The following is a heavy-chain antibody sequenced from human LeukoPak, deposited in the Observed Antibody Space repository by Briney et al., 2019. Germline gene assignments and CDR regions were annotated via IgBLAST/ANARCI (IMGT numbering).Heavy chain of an antibody. D-gene: IGHD1-7*01. Sequence: KTSQTLSLTCTVSGGSISSGSYYWSWIRQPAGKGLEWIGRIYTSGSTNYNPSLKSRVTISVDTSKNQFSLKLSSVTAADTAVYYCAREREELELRPTYYYYYMDVWGKGTTVTVSS. V-gene: IGHV4-61*02. CDR1: GGSISSGSYY. CDR3: AREREELELRPTYYYYYMDV. J-gene: IGHJ6*03. CDR2: IYTSGST.